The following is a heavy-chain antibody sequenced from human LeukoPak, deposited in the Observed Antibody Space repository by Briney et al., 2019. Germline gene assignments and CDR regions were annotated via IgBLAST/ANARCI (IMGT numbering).Heavy chain of an antibody. D-gene: IGHD6-6*01. CDR1: GYTFTGYY. J-gene: IGHJ4*02. V-gene: IGHV1-2*02. Sequence: ASVKVFCKASGYTFTGYYMHWVRQAPGQGLEWMGWINPNSGDTNYAEKFQGRVTMTRDTSISTAYMDLRRLRSDDTAVYYCARDYSSSSGYFDNWGQGTLVTASS. CDR3: ARDYSSSSGYFDN. CDR2: INPNSGDT.